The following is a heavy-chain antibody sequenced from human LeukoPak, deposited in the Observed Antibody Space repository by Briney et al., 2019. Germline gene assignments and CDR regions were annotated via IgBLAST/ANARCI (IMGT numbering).Heavy chain of an antibody. CDR2: ISYDGSNK. J-gene: IGHJ4*02. CDR1: GFTFSSYG. CDR3: AKDGVVGAGLFDY. D-gene: IGHD1-26*01. Sequence: PGRSLRLSCEASGFTFSSYGMHWVRQAPGKGLEWVAVISYDGSNKYYADSVKGRFTISRDNSKNTLYLQMNSLRAEDTAVYYCAKDGVVGAGLFDYWGQGTLVTVSS. V-gene: IGHV3-30*18.